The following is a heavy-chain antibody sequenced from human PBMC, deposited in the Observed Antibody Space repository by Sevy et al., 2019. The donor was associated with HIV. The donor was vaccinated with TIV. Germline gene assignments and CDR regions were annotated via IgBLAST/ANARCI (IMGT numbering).Heavy chain of an antibody. CDR2: ISYAGDTK. Sequence: GGSLRLSCAASGFNFRTHAMHWVRHAPGRGLEWVAVISYAGDTKYNTDSVKGRFTISRDNSKNTLFLQMNSLRPEETAVYYCARVSGYSPYDYPGNYWGQGTLVTVSS. D-gene: IGHD5-12*01. CDR1: GFNFRTHA. J-gene: IGHJ4*02. V-gene: IGHV3-30-3*01. CDR3: ARVSGYSPYDYPGNY.